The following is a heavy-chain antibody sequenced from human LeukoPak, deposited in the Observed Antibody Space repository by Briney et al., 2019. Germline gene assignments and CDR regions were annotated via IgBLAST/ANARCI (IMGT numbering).Heavy chain of an antibody. CDR3: ASRRQSKGLEV. D-gene: IGHD3/OR15-3a*01. CDR2: IYYTGIT. V-gene: IGHV4-59*01. J-gene: IGHJ4*02. Sequence: SETLSLTCTVSTDSISFYYWGWVRQPPGRGLEWIGYIYYTGITNYNPSLKSRVSMSVDTSKNQFSLKLSSVTAADTAVYYCASRRQSKGLEVWGQGTLVTVSS. CDR1: TDSISFYY.